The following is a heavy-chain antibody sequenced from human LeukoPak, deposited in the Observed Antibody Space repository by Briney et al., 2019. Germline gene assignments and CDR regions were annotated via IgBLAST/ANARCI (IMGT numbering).Heavy chain of an antibody. Sequence: ASVEVSCKASGGTFSSYAISWVRQAPGQGLEWMGGIIPIFGTANYAQKFQGRVTITTDESTSTAYMELSSLRSEDTAVYYCARMMRYCSSTSCSYYYMDVWGKGTTVTVSS. V-gene: IGHV1-69*05. J-gene: IGHJ6*03. CDR3: ARMMRYCSSTSCSYYYMDV. CDR1: GGTFSSYA. D-gene: IGHD2-2*01. CDR2: IIPIFGTA.